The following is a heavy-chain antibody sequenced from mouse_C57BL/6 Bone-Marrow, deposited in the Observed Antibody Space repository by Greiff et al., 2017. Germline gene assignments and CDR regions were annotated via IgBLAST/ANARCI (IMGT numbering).Heavy chain of an antibody. CDR2: IYPRSGNT. Sequence: QVQLKESGAELARPGASVKLSCKASGYTFTSYGISWVKQRTGQGLEWIGEIYPRSGNTYYNEKFKGKATLTADKSSSTAYMALRSLTSEDSAVYFCARRIYYLPDYWGQGTTLTVSS. CDR3: ARRIYYLPDY. J-gene: IGHJ2*01. V-gene: IGHV1-81*01. D-gene: IGHD1-1*01. CDR1: GYTFTSYG.